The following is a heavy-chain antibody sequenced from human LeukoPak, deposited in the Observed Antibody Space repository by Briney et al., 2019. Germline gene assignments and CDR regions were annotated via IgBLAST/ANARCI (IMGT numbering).Heavy chain of an antibody. CDR3: AKSDHGFWTGYKR. V-gene: IGHV3-23*01. CDR1: GFTFSGYA. J-gene: IGHJ4*02. D-gene: IGHD3/OR15-3a*01. CDR2: IYSDGVNT. Sequence: QPGGSLRLSCAASGFTFSGYAMSWVRQAPGKGLEWVSAIYSDGVNTFYADSVKGRFTIYRDNSKNTLFLQMNSPRAEDTAVYYCAKSDHGFWTGYKRGGQGTLVTVSS.